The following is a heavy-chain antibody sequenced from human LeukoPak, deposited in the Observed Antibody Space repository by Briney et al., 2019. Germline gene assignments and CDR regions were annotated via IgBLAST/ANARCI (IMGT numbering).Heavy chain of an antibody. CDR2: IDSSGSA. V-gene: IGHV4-31*03. Sequence: PSETLSLTCTVSGGSISSGGYYWSWIRQHPGKGLEWIGYIDSSGSAYYNPSLKSRVTISVDTSENQFSLKLSSVTAADTAVYYCARVNYGSATKEDYWGQGTLVTVSS. CDR1: GGSISSGGYY. CDR3: ARVNYGSATKEDY. D-gene: IGHD3-10*01. J-gene: IGHJ4*02.